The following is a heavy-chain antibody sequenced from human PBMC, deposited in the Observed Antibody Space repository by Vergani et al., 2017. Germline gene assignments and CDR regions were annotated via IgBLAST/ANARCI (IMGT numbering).Heavy chain of an antibody. CDR1: GASIDRSKNY. D-gene: IGHD3-3*01. CDR3: ARRTYYDFRFDF. J-gene: IGHJ5*01. CDR2: VFYSGNT. Sequence: QLQLQESGPGLVKPSETLSLTCSVSGASIDRSKNYWGWIRQPPGKGLEWIGSVFYSGNTNYDPSLKSRVTISIETSKNQFSLKLNSVTAADTAVYYCARRTYYDFRFDFWGQGILVTVSS. V-gene: IGHV4-39*01.